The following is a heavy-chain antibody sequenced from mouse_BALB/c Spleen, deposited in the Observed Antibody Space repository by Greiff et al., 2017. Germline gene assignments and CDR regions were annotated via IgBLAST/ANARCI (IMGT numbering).Heavy chain of an antibody. CDR2: IDPANGNT. Sequence: VQLQQSGAELVKPGASVKLSCTASGFNIKDTYMHWVKQRPEQGLEWIGRIDPANGNTKYDPKFQGKATITADTSSNTAYLQLSSLTSEDTAVYYCARGVRRCYFDYWGQGTTLTVSS. J-gene: IGHJ2*01. CDR1: GFNIKDTY. CDR3: ARGVRRCYFDY. V-gene: IGHV14-3*02. D-gene: IGHD2-14*01.